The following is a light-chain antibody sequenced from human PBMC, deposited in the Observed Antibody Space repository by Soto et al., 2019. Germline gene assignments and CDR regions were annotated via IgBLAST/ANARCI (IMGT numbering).Light chain of an antibody. V-gene: IGKV3-20*01. CDR2: GAY. Sequence: EIVLTQSPGTLSLSPGERATLSCRASQSVSSTYLAWYQQKPGQAPRLIIYGAYSRATDIPDRFSGSGSGTDLTLTISRREPEDFAVYYCQQYGSPPLYTFGQGTKLEIK. CDR3: QQYGSPPLYT. CDR1: QSVSSTY. J-gene: IGKJ2*01.